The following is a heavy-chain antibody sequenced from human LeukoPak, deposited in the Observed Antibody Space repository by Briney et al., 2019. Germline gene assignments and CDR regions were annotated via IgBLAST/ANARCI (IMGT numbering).Heavy chain of an antibody. Sequence: SVKVSCKASGGTFSSYAISWVRQAPGQGLEWMGGIIPIFGTANYAQKFQGRVTITTDKSTSTAYMELSSLRSEDTAVYYCARQGVPAANYNWFDPWGQGTLVTVSS. CDR1: GGTFSSYA. V-gene: IGHV1-69*05. J-gene: IGHJ5*02. CDR2: IIPIFGTA. CDR3: ARQGVPAANYNWFDP. D-gene: IGHD2-2*01.